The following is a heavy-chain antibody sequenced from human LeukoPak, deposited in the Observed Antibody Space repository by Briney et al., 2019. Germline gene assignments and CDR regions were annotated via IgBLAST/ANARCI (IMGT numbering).Heavy chain of an antibody. CDR2: ISSGSSYI. CDR1: GFTFSSYS. J-gene: IGHJ4*02. V-gene: IGHV3-21*01. CDR3: ARGCGGSCYSDYFDY. Sequence: GGSLRLSCAASGFTFSSYSMNWVRQAPGKGLEWVSNISSGSSYIYYADSVKGRFTISRDNAKNLLYLQMNSLRAEDTAVYYCARGCGGSCYSDYFDYWGQGTLVTVSS. D-gene: IGHD2-15*01.